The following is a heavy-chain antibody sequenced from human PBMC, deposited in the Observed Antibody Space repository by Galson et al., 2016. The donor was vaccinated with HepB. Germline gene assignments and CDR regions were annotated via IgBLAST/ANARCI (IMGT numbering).Heavy chain of an antibody. CDR2: ISSRSTYI. Sequence: SLRLSCAASGFTFNTYTMNWVRQAPGKGLEWVSSISSRSTYIYYADSLKGRFTISRDNAENSLYLHMSSLTAEDTAVYYCARDHSPEIWSGLNNYFDPWGQGTLVTVSS. J-gene: IGHJ5*02. D-gene: IGHD3-3*01. V-gene: IGHV3-21*01. CDR1: GFTFNTYT. CDR3: ARDHSPEIWSGLNNYFDP.